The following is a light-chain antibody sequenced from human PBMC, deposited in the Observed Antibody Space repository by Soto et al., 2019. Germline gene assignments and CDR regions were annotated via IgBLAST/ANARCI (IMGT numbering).Light chain of an antibody. CDR2: EVN. CDR3: TSYAGGNNV. V-gene: IGLV2-8*01. CDR1: SSDVGGYNY. J-gene: IGLJ1*01. Sequence: QSALTQPPSASGSSGQSVTISCTGTSSDVGGYNYVSWYQQHPGKVPKLMVYEVNTRPSGVPDRFSGSKSGNTASLTVAGLQAEDEADYYCTSYAGGNNVFGTGTKVTV.